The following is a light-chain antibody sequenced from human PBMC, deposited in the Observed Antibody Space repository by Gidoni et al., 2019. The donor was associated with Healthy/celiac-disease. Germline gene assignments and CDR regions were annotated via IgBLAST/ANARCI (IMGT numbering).Light chain of an antibody. CDR2: DAS. Sequence: IVFTQSPATLSLSPGERATLSCRASQSVSSYLAWYQQKPGQAPRLLIYDASNRATGIPARFSGSGYGTDFTLTISSLEPEDFAVYYCQQRSNWSFGGGTKVEIK. J-gene: IGKJ4*01. CDR1: QSVSSY. CDR3: QQRSNWS. V-gene: IGKV3-11*01.